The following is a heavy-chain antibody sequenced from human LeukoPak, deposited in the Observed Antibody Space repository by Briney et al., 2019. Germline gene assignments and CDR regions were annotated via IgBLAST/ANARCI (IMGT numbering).Heavy chain of an antibody. V-gene: IGHV1-69*02. J-gene: IGHJ5*02. CDR2: IIPILGIA. CDR3: ARAYDFSLHWFDP. Sequence: SVKVSCKASGGTFSSYTISWVPQAPGQGLEWMGRIIPILGIANYAQKFQGRVTITADKSTSTAYMELSSLGSEDTAVYYCARAYDFSLHWFDPWGQGTLVTVSS. D-gene: IGHD3-3*01. CDR1: GGTFSSYT.